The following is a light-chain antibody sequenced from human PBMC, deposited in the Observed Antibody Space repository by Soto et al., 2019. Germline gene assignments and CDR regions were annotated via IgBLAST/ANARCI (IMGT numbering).Light chain of an antibody. CDR1: GSDIGTFNR. CDR3: SSYTSSSNYG. V-gene: IGLV2-18*02. CDR2: AVN. J-gene: IGLJ1*01. Sequence: HSVLTHPPSVSGTPGQSVTISCTWTGSDIGTFNRVSWYQQTPGTAPKLLIYAVNNRPSGVPDRFSGSKSGNTASLTISGLQAEDEADYSCSSYTSSSNYGFGTGTKLTGL.